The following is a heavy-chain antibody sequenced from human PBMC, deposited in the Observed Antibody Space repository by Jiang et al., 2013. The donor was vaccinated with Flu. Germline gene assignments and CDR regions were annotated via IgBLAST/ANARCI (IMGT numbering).Heavy chain of an antibody. CDR1: GFTFSSYG. CDR3: AKEWGARSSGLGLGYYFDY. D-gene: IGHD6-19*01. V-gene: IGHV3-30*02. CDR2: IRYDGSNK. Sequence: CAASGFTFSSYGMHWVRQAPGKGLEWVAFIRYDGSNKYYADSVKGRFTISRDNSKNTLYLQMNSLRAEDTAVYYCAKEWGARSSGLGLGYYFDYWGQGTLVTVSS. J-gene: IGHJ4*02.